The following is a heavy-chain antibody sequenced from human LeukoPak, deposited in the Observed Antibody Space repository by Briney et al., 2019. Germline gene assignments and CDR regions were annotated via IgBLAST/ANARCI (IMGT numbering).Heavy chain of an antibody. V-gene: IGHV5-51*01. D-gene: IGHD3-22*01. CDR3: ARQAYGSHFDAFDI. Sequence: GESLRISCKASGYRFTTDYIGWVRQMPGKGLEWMGIIYPDDSETNYSPSFQGQVSMSVDKSITTAYLQWSSLKASDTAIYYCARQAYGSHFDAFDIWGQGTMVTVSS. J-gene: IGHJ3*02. CDR1: GYRFTTDY. CDR2: IYPDDSET.